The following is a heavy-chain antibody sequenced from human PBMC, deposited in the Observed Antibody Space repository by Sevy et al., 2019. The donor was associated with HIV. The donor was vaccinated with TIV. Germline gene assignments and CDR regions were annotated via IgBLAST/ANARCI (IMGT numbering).Heavy chain of an antibody. J-gene: IGHJ6*02. D-gene: IGHD3-10*02. Sequence: GGSLRLSCVGSGFTFGSYGMSWVRQPPGKGLEWVSSISFSGVATFYADSVRGRFTISRHNSKNILYLQMNSLRAEDTAVYFCAKPPSNHDVLHYYGMDVWGQGTTVTVSS. CDR1: GFTFGSYG. CDR3: AKPPSNHDVLHYYGMDV. V-gene: IGHV3-23*01. CDR2: ISFSGVAT.